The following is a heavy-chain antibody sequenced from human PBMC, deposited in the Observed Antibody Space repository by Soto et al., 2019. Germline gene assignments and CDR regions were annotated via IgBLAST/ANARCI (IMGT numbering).Heavy chain of an antibody. Sequence: QVQLVQSGAEVKKPWSSVKVSCRASGGTFSSYAVSWVRQAPGQGLEWMGVIIPLLNTPKYVQKFQGRVTITADASATTAYMELSSLRSEDTAVYYCARESSSPNYYYYGMDVWGQGTTVTVSS. CDR2: IIPLLNTP. CDR3: ARESSSPNYYYYGMDV. V-gene: IGHV1-69*01. D-gene: IGHD6-6*01. CDR1: GGTFSSYA. J-gene: IGHJ6*02.